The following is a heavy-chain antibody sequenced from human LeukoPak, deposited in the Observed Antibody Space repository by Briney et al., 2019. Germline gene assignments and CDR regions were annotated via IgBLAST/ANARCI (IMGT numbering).Heavy chain of an antibody. CDR2: IYYSGST. CDR3: ARALYCTNGVCEGFDY. Sequence: KPSETLSLTCTASGGSISSYYWSWIRQPPGKGLEWIGYIYYSGSTNYNPSLKSRVTISVDTSKNQFSLKLSSVTAADTAVYYCARALYCTNGVCEGFDYWGQGTLVTVSS. V-gene: IGHV4-59*01. D-gene: IGHD2-8*01. CDR1: GGSISSYY. J-gene: IGHJ4*02.